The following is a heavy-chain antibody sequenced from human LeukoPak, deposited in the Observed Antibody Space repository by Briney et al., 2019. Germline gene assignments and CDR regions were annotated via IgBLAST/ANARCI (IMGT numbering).Heavy chain of an antibody. CDR3: ARRSGITMIVVLISDAFDI. CDR2: IYYSGST. CDR1: GGSISSSYSY. J-gene: IGHJ3*02. D-gene: IGHD3-22*01. Sequence: SETLSLTCTVSGGSISSSYSYWGWIRQPPGKGLEWIGSIYYSGSTYYNPSLKSRVTISVDTSKNQLSLKLSSVTAADTAVYYCARRSGITMIVVLISDAFDIWGQGTMVTVSS. V-gene: IGHV4-39*01.